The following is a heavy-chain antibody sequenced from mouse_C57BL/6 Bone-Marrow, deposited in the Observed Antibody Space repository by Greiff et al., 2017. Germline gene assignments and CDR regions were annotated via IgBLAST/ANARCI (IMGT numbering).Heavy chain of an antibody. D-gene: IGHD1-1*01. Sequence: QVQLKESGAELVRPGASVTLSCKASGYTFTDYEMHWVKQRPVHGLEWIGAIDPETGGTAYNQKFKGKAILTADKSSSTAYMELRSLPSEDSAVYSCTRGAVVAKGYFDYWGQGTTLTVSS. V-gene: IGHV1-15*01. CDR2: IDPETGGT. CDR3: TRGAVVAKGYFDY. J-gene: IGHJ2*01. CDR1: GYTFTDYE.